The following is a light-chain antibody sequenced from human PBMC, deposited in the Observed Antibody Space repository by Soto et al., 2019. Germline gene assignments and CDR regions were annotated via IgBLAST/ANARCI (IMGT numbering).Light chain of an antibody. CDR1: QSISNY. Sequence: DIQMTQSPSSLSASVGDRVTITCRASQSISNYLNWYQQKPGKAPNLLIYATSGLKRGVPSRFSGSGSGTDFTLTISSLQPEDFATYYCQQSYSTPRTFGQGTKLEIK. V-gene: IGKV1-39*01. J-gene: IGKJ2*02. CDR2: ATS. CDR3: QQSYSTPRT.